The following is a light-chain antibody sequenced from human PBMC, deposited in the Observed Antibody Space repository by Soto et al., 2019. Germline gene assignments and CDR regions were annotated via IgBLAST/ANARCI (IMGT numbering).Light chain of an antibody. CDR3: QQSYSTPYT. Sequence: DIQMTQSPSSLSASVGDRVTITCRASQSITNYLNWYQQKPVKAPKLLMYAISTLQSGVPSRFGGSGSGTEFTLTISSLQPDDFATYDCQQSYSTPYTFGQGTKVDIK. CDR1: QSITNY. V-gene: IGKV1-39*01. J-gene: IGKJ2*01. CDR2: AIS.